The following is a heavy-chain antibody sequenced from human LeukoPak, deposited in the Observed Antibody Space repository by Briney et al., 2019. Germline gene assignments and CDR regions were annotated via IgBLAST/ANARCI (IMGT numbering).Heavy chain of an antibody. J-gene: IGHJ6*03. CDR2: INSDASSR. CDR1: GFTFSSYW. Sequence: GGSLRLSCAASGFTFSSYWMHWVRQAPGKGLVWVPRINSDASSRSYADFVKGRFTISRDNAKNTLYLQMNSLRAEDTAIYYCARDWRGDSRNYYYYYMDVWGKGTTVTVSS. V-gene: IGHV3-74*01. D-gene: IGHD1-14*01. CDR3: ARDWRGDSRNYYYYYMDV.